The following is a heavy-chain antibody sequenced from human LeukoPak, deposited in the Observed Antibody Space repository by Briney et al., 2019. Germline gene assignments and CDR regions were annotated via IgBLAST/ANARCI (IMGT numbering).Heavy chain of an antibody. CDR2: INHSGST. J-gene: IGHJ4*02. V-gene: IGHV4-34*01. CDR3: ARHWTYYDYVWGSYRPYCFDY. CDR1: GGSFSGYY. Sequence: PSETLSLTCAVHGGSFSGYYWSWIRQPPGKGLEWIGEINHSGSTNYNPSLKSRVTISVDTSKNQFSLKLSSVTAADTAVYYCARHWTYYDYVWGSYRPYCFDYWGQGTLVTVSS. D-gene: IGHD3-16*02.